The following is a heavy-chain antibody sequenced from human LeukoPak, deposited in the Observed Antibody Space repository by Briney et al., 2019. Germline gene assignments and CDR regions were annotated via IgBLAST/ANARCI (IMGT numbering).Heavy chain of an antibody. J-gene: IGHJ4*02. CDR3: AKDSLGYCSSTSCYCDY. CDR1: GFTFSSYG. V-gene: IGHV3-30*02. D-gene: IGHD2-2*01. CDR2: IRYDGSNK. Sequence: GGSLRLSCAASGFTFSSYGMHWVRQAPGKGLEWVAFIRYDGSNKYYADSVKGRFTISRDNSKNTLYLQMNSLRAEDTAVYYCAKDSLGYCSSTSCYCDYWGQGTLVTVSS.